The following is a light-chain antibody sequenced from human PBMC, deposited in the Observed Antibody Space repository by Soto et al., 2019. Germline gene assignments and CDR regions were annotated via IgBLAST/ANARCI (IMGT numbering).Light chain of an antibody. CDR2: ENN. Sequence: QSVLTQPPSVSAATGQKVTISCSGSSSNIGNNYVSWYQQLPGTAPKLLIYENNKRPSGIPDRFSGSKAGTSATLGITGLQTGDEADYYCGTWDSSLSAVGSVFGTGTKETVL. J-gene: IGLJ1*01. CDR1: SSNIGNNY. CDR3: GTWDSSLSAVGSV. V-gene: IGLV1-51*02.